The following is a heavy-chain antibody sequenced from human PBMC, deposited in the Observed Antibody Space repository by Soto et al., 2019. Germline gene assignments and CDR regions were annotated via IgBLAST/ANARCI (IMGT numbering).Heavy chain of an antibody. CDR3: ARIRTSGYYYTDVFDI. V-gene: IGHV3-48*01. CDR2: ISDGGRTK. J-gene: IGHJ3*02. Sequence: PGGSLRLSCAASGFTLSSYAINWVRQAPGKGLEWVSYISDGGRTKYYADSVKGRFTISRDNAENSVYLQMNSLRAEDTAVYYCARIRTSGYYYTDVFDIWGQGTMVTVSS. D-gene: IGHD3-22*01. CDR1: GFTLSSYA.